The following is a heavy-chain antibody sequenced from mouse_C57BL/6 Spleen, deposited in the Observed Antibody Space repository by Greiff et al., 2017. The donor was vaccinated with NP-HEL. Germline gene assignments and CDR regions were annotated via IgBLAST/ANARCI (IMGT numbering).Heavy chain of an antibody. CDR1: GFTFSSYG. CDR2: ISSGGSYT. V-gene: IGHV5-6*01. J-gene: IGHJ3*01. Sequence: EVQVVESGGDLVKPGGSLKLSCAASGFTFSSYGMSWVRQTPDKRLEWVATISSGGSYTYYPDSVKGRFTISRDNAKNTLYLQMSSLKSEDTAMYYCARGDGWFAYWGQGTLVTVSA. D-gene: IGHD1-1*01. CDR3: ARGDGWFAY.